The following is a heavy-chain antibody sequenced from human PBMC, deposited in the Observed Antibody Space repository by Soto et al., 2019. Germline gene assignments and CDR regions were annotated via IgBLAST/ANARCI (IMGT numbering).Heavy chain of an antibody. D-gene: IGHD3-9*01. CDR1: GGSVSSGSYY. J-gene: IGHJ5*02. V-gene: IGHV4-61*01. CDR2: IYYSGST. CDR3: AKGYFDWSNWFDP. Sequence: QVQLQESGPGLVKPSETLFLTCTVSGGSVSSGSYYWSWIRQPPGKGLEWIGYIYYSGSTNYNPSLKSRVTISVDTSKNQFSLKLSSVTAADTAVYYCAKGYFDWSNWFDPWGQGTLVTVSS.